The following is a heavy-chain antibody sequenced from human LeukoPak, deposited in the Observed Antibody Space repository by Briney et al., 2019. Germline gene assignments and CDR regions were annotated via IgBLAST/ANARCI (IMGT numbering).Heavy chain of an antibody. CDR2: IYHSGST. V-gene: IGHV4-30-2*01. CDR1: GGSISSGGYS. Sequence: PSETLSLTCAVSGGSISSGGYSWSWIRQPPGKGLEWIGYIYHSGSTYYNPSLKSRVTISVDRSKNQFSLKLSSVTAADTAVYYCASWGTYYDFWSGFFHWGQGTLVTVSS. J-gene: IGHJ4*02. CDR3: ASWGTYYDFWSGFFH. D-gene: IGHD3-3*01.